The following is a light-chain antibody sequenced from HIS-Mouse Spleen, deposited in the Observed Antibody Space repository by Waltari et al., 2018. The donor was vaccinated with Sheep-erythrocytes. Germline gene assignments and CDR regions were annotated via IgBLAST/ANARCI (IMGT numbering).Light chain of an antibody. CDR1: KLRDKD. Sequence: SYELTQPPPVSVSPGPTPSIPCPGEKLRDKDACWYQQKPGQAPVLVIYQDSKRPSRIPERFSGSNSGNTATLTISGTQAMDAADYYCQAWDSSTVVFGGGTKLTVL. CDR2: QDS. J-gene: IGLJ2*01. CDR3: QAWDSSTVV. V-gene: IGLV3-1*01.